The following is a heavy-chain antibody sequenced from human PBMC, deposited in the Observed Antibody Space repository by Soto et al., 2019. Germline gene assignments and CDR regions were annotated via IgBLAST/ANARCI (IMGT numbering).Heavy chain of an antibody. V-gene: IGHV4-59*08. J-gene: IGHJ4*02. CDR3: ARQGIATAGTSLDY. Sequence: PSETLSLTCTVAGGSIRSSYWSWIRQPPGKGLEWNGYISDSGSTNYNPSLKSRVTISVDTSKNQFSLKLSSVTAADTAVYYCARQGIATAGTSLDYWGQGTLVTVSS. D-gene: IGHD6-13*01. CDR2: ISDSGST. CDR1: GGSIRSSY.